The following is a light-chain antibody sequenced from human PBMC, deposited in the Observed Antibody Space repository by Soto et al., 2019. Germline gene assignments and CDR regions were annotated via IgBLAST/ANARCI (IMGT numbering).Light chain of an antibody. V-gene: IGKV3-20*01. CDR3: QESSSYPLT. Sequence: SFLTPSPATLSLTSQERATLSCRASQSVSSYLAWSQQKTGQAPRLLIYGAYTRATGIADGLSGGGSGTDFTLTISRLQPEDFAVYYCQESSSYPLTLGGGTKLDIK. CDR2: GAY. J-gene: IGKJ4*01. CDR1: QSVSSY.